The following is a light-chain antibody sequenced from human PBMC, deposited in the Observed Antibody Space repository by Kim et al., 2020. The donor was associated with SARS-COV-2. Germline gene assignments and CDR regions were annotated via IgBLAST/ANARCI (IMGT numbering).Light chain of an antibody. V-gene: IGKV3-15*01. CDR1: ESVGRN. CDR3: QQYNKLPPLT. Sequence: TTLPCRAGESVGRNLAWYQHTTGQGPRLLCYGASTRAARMPARFSCRASGTEFTLTISSLESEDFAVYYCQQYNKLPPLTCGGGTKMDIK. J-gene: IGKJ4*01. CDR2: GAS.